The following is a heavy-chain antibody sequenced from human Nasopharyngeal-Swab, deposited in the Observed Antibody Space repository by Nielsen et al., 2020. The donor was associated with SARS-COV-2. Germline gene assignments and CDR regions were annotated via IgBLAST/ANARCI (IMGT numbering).Heavy chain of an antibody. CDR1: GFTFSSYG. V-gene: IGHV3-33*01. D-gene: IGHD2-2*01. CDR3: ARGDVVVPAASDY. Sequence: GESLKISCAASGFTFSSYGMHWVRQAPGKGLEWVAVIWYDGSNKYYADSVKGRFTISRDNSKNTLYLQMNSLRAEDTAVYYCARGDVVVPAASDYWGQGTLVTDSS. CDR2: IWYDGSNK. J-gene: IGHJ4*02.